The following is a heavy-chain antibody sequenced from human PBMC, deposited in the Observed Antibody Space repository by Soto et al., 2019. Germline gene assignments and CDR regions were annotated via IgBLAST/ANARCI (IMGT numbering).Heavy chain of an antibody. CDR1: GGSVSSGSYY. CDR3: ARDRGSNGSGRTK. Sequence: QVQLQESGPGLVKPSETLSLTCTVSGGSVSSGSYYWSWIRQPPGKGLEWIGYIYYSGSTNYNPSPKSRVTISVDTSKNQFSLKLSSVAAADTAVYYCARDRGSNGSGRTKWGQGTLVTVSS. J-gene: IGHJ4*02. V-gene: IGHV4-61*01. D-gene: IGHD3-10*01. CDR2: IYYSGST.